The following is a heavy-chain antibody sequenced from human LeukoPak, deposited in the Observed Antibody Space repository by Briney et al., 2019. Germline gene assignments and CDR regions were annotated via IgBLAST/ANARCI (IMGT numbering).Heavy chain of an antibody. J-gene: IGHJ3*02. CDR3: ARDPNERASYDFWSGYPPGAFDI. D-gene: IGHD3-3*01. V-gene: IGHV1-18*01. CDR2: ISAYNGNT. CDR1: GYTFTSYG. Sequence: ASVKVSCKASGYTFTSYGISWVRQAPGQGLEWMGWISAYNGNTNYAQKLQGRVTMTTDTSTSTAYMELRSLRSDDTAVYYCARDPNERASYDFWSGYPPGAFDIWGQGTMVTVSS.